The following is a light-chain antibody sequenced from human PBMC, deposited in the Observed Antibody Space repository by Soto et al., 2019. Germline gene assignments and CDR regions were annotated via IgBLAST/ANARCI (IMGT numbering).Light chain of an antibody. V-gene: IGLV3-21*02. Sequence: SSELTQPPSMSVAPGQTARITCGGNNIGSKTVHWYQQKAGQAPVLVVYDDSDRPSGIPERFSCSNSGNTATLTISRVEAGDEADYYCQVWDVSTVHYVFGTGTKVTVL. CDR3: QVWDVSTVHYV. CDR2: DDS. CDR1: NIGSKT. J-gene: IGLJ1*01.